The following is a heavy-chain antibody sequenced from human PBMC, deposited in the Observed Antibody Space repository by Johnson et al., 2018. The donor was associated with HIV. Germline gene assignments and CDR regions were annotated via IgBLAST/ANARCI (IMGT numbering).Heavy chain of an antibody. CDR1: GFTFSNYW. CDR3: PWDMGGGRYGGAFHI. V-gene: IGHV3-7*04. J-gene: IGHJ3*02. CDR2: IKQDGGEK. Sequence: EVQLVESGGGLVQPGESLRLSCAASGFTFSNYWMSWVRQAPGKGLEWVASIKQDGGEKFYVDSVKGRFTTSRDNGKDLLYRQMNRLRAEDTAVYYCPWDMGGGRYGGAFHIWGQGTMVTVSS. D-gene: IGHD6-19*01.